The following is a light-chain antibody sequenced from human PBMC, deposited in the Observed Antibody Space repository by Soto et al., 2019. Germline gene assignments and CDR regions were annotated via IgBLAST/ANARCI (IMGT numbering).Light chain of an antibody. CDR3: QSFDSSLSGRV. Sequence: QSVLTQPPSVSGAPGQRVTISCTGSSSNIGAGYDVHWYQQLPGTAPKLLVSDNTNRPSGVPDRFSGSKSGTSASLAITGVQPEDEAADYCQSFDSSLSGRVFGRGTKLTVL. CDR2: DNT. CDR1: SSNIGAGYD. V-gene: IGLV1-40*01. J-gene: IGLJ3*02.